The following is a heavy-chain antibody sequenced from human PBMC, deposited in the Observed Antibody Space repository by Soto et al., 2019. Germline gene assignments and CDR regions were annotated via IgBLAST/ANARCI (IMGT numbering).Heavy chain of an antibody. Sequence: PSETLSLTCTVSGGSISSGGYYWSWIRQHPGKGLEWIGYIYYSGSTYYNPSLKSRATISVDTSKNQFSLKLSSVTAADTAVYYCARGIGIVVVPAANWFDPWGQGTLVTVSS. J-gene: IGHJ5*02. CDR3: ARGIGIVVVPAANWFDP. V-gene: IGHV4-31*03. D-gene: IGHD2-2*01. CDR2: IYYSGST. CDR1: GGSISSGGYY.